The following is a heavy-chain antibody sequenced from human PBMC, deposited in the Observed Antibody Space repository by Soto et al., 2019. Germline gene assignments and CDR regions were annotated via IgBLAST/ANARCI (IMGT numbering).Heavy chain of an antibody. V-gene: IGHV3-53*02. D-gene: IGHD6-19*01. CDR2: IHAGGST. Sequence: EVQLVETGGGLIQPGGSLRLSCAASGFSVSNNYMSWVRQAPGKGLEWVSIIHAGGSTHYADSVKGRFTISRDNSKNTVYLQMNGLRDEDTAMYYCASLAVAEGFDPWGQGTLVTVSS. J-gene: IGHJ5*02. CDR1: GFSVSNNY. CDR3: ASLAVAEGFDP.